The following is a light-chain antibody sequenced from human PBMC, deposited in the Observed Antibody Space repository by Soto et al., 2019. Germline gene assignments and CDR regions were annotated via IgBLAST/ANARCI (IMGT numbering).Light chain of an antibody. CDR2: GNN. J-gene: IGLJ3*02. Sequence: SVLTQPPSASGTPGQRVTISCSGSSSNIGSNYVYWYQQLPGTAPKLLIYGNNQRPSGVPDRFSGSKSGTSASLAITGLRSDDEADYYCAAWDDSLSGRVFGGGTKLTVL. CDR3: AAWDDSLSGRV. V-gene: IGLV1-47*02. CDR1: SSNIGSNY.